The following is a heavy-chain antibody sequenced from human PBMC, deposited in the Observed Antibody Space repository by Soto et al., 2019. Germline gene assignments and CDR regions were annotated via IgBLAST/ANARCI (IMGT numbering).Heavy chain of an antibody. Sequence: VKVSCKASGGTFGSYTISWVRQAPGQGLEWMGRIIPILGIANYAQKFQGRVTITADKSTSTAYMELSSLRSEDTAVYYCARSSDIVVVPAEAYALDIWGQGTMVTVSS. V-gene: IGHV1-69*02. CDR3: ARSSDIVVVPAEAYALDI. J-gene: IGHJ3*02. D-gene: IGHD2-2*01. CDR2: IIPILGIA. CDR1: GGTFGSYT.